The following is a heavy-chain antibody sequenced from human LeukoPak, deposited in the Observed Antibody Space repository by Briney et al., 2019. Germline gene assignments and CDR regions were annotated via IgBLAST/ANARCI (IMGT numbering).Heavy chain of an antibody. V-gene: IGHV4-39*07. CDR2: IYYSGST. J-gene: IGHJ3*02. Sequence: PSETLSLTCTVSGGSISSSSYYWGWIRQPPGKGLEWIGSIYYSGSTYYNPSLKSRVTISVDTSKNQFSLKLSSVTAADTAVYYCARGVFSGTGPLDAFDIWGQGTMVTVSS. CDR3: ARGVFSGTGPLDAFDI. D-gene: IGHD1-1*01. CDR1: GGSISSSSYY.